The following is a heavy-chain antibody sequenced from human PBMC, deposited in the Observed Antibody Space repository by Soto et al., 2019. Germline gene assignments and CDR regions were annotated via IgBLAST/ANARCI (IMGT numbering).Heavy chain of an antibody. J-gene: IGHJ4*02. V-gene: IGHV3-48*01. Sequence: EVQLVDSGGGLVQPGGSLRLSCAASGFTFSTHSMNWVRQAPGKGLEWISYITSSSVTMYADSVKGRFTISRDNAKNSLYLQMNSLRAEDTAVYFCVGEVGFQLIYWGQGTLVTVSS. CDR1: GFTFSTHS. D-gene: IGHD2-2*01. CDR2: ITSSSVTM. CDR3: VGEVGFQLIY.